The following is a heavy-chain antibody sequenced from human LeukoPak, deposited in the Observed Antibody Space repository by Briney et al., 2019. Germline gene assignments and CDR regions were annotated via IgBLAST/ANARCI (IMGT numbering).Heavy chain of an antibody. D-gene: IGHD6-19*01. J-gene: IGHJ3*02. Sequence: GGSLRLSCAASGFTFDDYGMTWVRQVPGKGLEWVSGINYSGGMTGYADSVEGRFTISRDNAKNSLYLQMNSLRAEDTALYYCARGIAVREVLHAFANWGQGTTVTVSS. CDR2: INYSGGMT. CDR3: ARGIAVREVLHAFAN. V-gene: IGHV3-20*04. CDR1: GFTFDDYG.